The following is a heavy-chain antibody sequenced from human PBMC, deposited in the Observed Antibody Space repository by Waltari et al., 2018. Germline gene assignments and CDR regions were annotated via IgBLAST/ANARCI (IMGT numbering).Heavy chain of an antibody. D-gene: IGHD6-19*01. Sequence: EVQLVESGGGLVQPGGSLRLSCAAAGFTVCGYSMSWSRQAPGRGLEWVSIFYSGGSIYYADSVQGRFTISRHKSKNTLYLQMNSLRPEDTAVYYCARGAAVAGRGFDYWGQGTLVTVSS. CDR1: GFTVCGYS. CDR3: ARGAAVAGRGFDY. CDR2: FYSGGSI. J-gene: IGHJ4*02. V-gene: IGHV3-53*04.